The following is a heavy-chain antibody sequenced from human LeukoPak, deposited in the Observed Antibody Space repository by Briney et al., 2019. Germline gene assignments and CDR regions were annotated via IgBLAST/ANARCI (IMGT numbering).Heavy chain of an antibody. CDR2: INPNSGGT. J-gene: IGHJ4*02. CDR1: GYTFTGYY. V-gene: IGHV1-2*06. CDR3: ARVGRVSGPTYSDY. Sequence: ASVKVSCKASGYTFTGYYMHWVRQAPGQGLEWMGRINPNSGGTNYAQKFQGRVTMTRDTSISTAYMELSRLRSDDTAVYYCARVGRVSGPTYSDYWGQGTLVTVSS. D-gene: IGHD2-15*01.